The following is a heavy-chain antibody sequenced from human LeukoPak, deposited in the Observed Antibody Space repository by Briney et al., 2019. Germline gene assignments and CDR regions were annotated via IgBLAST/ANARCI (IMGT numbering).Heavy chain of an antibody. Sequence: PSETLSLTCAVYGGSFSGYYWSWIRQPPGKGLEWIGEINHSGCTNYNPSLKSRVTISVDTSKNQFSLKLSFVTAADTAVYYCARQVPAAANSFWFDPWGQGTLVTVSS. CDR1: GGSFSGYY. V-gene: IGHV4-34*01. J-gene: IGHJ5*02. D-gene: IGHD2-2*01. CDR2: INHSGCT. CDR3: ARQVPAAANSFWFDP.